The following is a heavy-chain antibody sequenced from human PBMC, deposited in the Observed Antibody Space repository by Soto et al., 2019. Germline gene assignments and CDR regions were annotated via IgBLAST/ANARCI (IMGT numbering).Heavy chain of an antibody. CDR1: GFTFSSYG. CDR3: AKVTTSMVRGIFYFFDF. CDR2: ISYDGSTK. J-gene: IGHJ4*02. Sequence: GGSLRLSCAASGFTFSSYGMHWVRQAPDKGLEWVAFISYDGSTKYYADSVKGRFTISRDDSKDTLYLQMNSLRPEDTSVYYCAKVTTSMVRGIFYFFDFWGQGT. D-gene: IGHD3-10*01. V-gene: IGHV3-30*18.